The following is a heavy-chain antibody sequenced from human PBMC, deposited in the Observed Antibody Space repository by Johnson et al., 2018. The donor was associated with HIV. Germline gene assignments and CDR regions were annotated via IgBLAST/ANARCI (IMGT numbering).Heavy chain of an antibody. V-gene: IGHV3-66*02. J-gene: IGHJ3*01. CDR3: AVLCSGCADAFDV. D-gene: IGHD3-10*01. Sequence: EKLVESGGGVGQPGRSLKVPCAASGFTVSSNYMSWVRQAPGKGLEWVSVIYSGGSTYYADSVKGRFTISRDNAKNSLYLQMNSLRAEDGAVYYCAVLCSGCADAFDVWGQGTMVTVS. CDR2: IYSGGST. CDR1: GFTVSSNY.